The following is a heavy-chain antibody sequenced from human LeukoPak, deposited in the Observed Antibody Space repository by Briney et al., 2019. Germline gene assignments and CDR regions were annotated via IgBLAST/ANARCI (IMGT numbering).Heavy chain of an antibody. CDR2: ISTDNGNT. D-gene: IGHD1-26*01. CDR1: GYSFHSFA. J-gene: IGHJ5*02. CDR3: ARDNSVGDNAWWFDP. V-gene: IGHV1-18*01. Sequence: ASVKVSCKASGYSFHSFAINWVRQAPGQGLEWLGRISTDNGNTNYAQKFQGRVTMTTDTSTSTDYMELSSLRSEDTAIYYCARDNSVGDNAWWFDPWGQGTPVTVSS.